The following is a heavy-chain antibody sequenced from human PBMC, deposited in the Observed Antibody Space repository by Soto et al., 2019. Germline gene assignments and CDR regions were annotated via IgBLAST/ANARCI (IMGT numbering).Heavy chain of an antibody. CDR1: GGTFGNSA. V-gene: IGHV1-69*12. CDR3: ARDGDPDSAFCRGPLGGGRFDP. J-gene: IGHJ5*02. Sequence: QVQLVQSGAEVKKPGSSVNVSCKTSGGTFGNSAVAWVRQAPGQGLEWLGGIVPLFGTANYAQKFQGRLTLPAHPSTNTTYMELRSLRSVDTAVYYCARDGDPDSAFCRGPLGGGRFDPWGQGTLVTVSS. CDR2: IVPLFGTA. D-gene: IGHD2-21*01.